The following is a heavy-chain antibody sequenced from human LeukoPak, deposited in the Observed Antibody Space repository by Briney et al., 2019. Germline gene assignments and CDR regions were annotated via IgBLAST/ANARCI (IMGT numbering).Heavy chain of an antibody. CDR2: IWYDGSNK. CDR3: AIKGVTTFDY. J-gene: IGHJ4*02. V-gene: IGHV3-33*01. D-gene: IGHD4-17*01. CDR1: GFTFSSYG. Sequence: PGGSPRLSCAASGFTFSSYGMHWGRQAPGKGLEWVAVIWYDGSNKYYADSVKGRFTISRDNPKNTLYLQMNSLRAEDTAVYYCAIKGVTTFDYWGQGTLVTVSS.